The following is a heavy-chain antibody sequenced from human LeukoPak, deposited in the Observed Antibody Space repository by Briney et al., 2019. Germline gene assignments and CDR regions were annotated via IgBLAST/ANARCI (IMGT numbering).Heavy chain of an antibody. V-gene: IGHV4-38-2*02. D-gene: IGHD1-1*01. CDR3: ARSSNSYYFDY. J-gene: IGHJ4*02. CDR2: IYHSGST. Sequence: SETLSLTCTVSGYSISSGYYWGWIRQPPGKGLEWIGSIYHSGSTYYNPSLKSRVTISVDTSKNQFSLKLSSVTAADTAVYYCARSSNSYYFDYWGQGTLVTVSS. CDR1: GYSISSGYY.